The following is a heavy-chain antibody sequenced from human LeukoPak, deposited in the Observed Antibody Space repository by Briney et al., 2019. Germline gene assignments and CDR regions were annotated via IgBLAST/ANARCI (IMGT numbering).Heavy chain of an antibody. CDR3: ARAGSHWHYVY. Sequence: GGSLRLSCAASGFTFSGFSMSWVRQSPTKGLEWVANIKQDGSERYYVDSVKGRFTISRDNAKNSLSSQMNNLRVEDTAVYYCARAGSHWHYVYWGQGTVVTVSS. J-gene: IGHJ4*02. CDR1: GFTFSGFS. V-gene: IGHV3-7*01. D-gene: IGHD3-10*01. CDR2: IKQDGSER.